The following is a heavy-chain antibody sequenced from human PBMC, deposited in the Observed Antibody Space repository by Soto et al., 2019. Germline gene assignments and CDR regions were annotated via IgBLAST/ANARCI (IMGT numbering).Heavy chain of an antibody. V-gene: IGHV1-18*01. CDR1: GYTFTSYG. CDR3: ASNYLYYYGSGNTNYYGMDV. J-gene: IGHJ6*02. D-gene: IGHD3-10*01. Sequence: QVQLVQSGAEVKKPGASVKVSCKASGYTFTSYGISWVRQAPGQGLEWMGWISDYNGNTNYAQKLQGRVTMTTDTSTSTASMELRSLRADETAVYYCASNYLYYYGSGNTNYYGMDVWGQGTTVTVSS. CDR2: ISDYNGNT.